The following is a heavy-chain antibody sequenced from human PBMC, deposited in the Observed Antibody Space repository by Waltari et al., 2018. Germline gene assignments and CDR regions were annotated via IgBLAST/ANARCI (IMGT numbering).Heavy chain of an antibody. V-gene: IGHV4-39*02. J-gene: IGHJ6*02. D-gene: IGHD4-17*01. CDR3: ARETHGDNHYYGMDV. CDR1: GGSISSSSSY. Sequence: QLQLQESGPGLVKPSETLSLTCTVSGGSISSSSSYWGWIRQPPGKGLEWIGSIYYSGSTYYNPSLKSRVTISVDTSKNQFSLKLSSVTAADTAVYYCARETHGDNHYYGMDVWGQGTTVTVSS. CDR2: IYYSGST.